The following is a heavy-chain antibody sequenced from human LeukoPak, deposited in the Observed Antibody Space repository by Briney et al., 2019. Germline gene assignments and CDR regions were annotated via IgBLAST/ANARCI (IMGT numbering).Heavy chain of an antibody. CDR1: GFTFSSYA. CDR2: ISGSGGST. V-gene: IGHV3-23*01. CDR3: AKDRHSGSSPFDY. J-gene: IGHJ4*02. Sequence: GGSLRLSCAASGFTFSSYAMSWVRQAPGKGLEWVSAISGSGGSTYYADSVKGQFTISRDNSKNTLYLQMNSLRAEDTAVYYCAKDRHSGSSPFDYWGQGTLVTVSS. D-gene: IGHD1-26*01.